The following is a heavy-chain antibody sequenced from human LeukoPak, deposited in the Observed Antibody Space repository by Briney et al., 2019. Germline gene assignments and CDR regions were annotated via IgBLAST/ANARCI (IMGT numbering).Heavy chain of an antibody. J-gene: IGHJ6*03. CDR3: AKVMPPGRIRFYSSYGDF. CDR1: GFTFSGYG. D-gene: IGHD3-16*01. V-gene: IGHV3-30*02. CDR2: IRYDGSNE. Sequence: GGSLRLSCAASGFTFSGYGMHWVRQAPGKGLEWVAFIRYDGSNEYYADSVKGRFTITRDKSKNTLSLQMNGLRVEDTAVYYCAKVMPPGRIRFYSSYGDFWGKGTTVTV.